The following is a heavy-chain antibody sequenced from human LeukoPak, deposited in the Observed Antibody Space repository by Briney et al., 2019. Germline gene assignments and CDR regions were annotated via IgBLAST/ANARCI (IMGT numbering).Heavy chain of an antibody. Sequence: SVKVSCKASGGTFSSYAISWVRQAPGQGLEWMGRIIPIFGTANYAQKFQGRVTITSDESTSTAYMELSSLRSEDTAVYYCAALGYCTNGVCAGIDYWGQGTLVTVSS. CDR3: AALGYCTNGVCAGIDY. D-gene: IGHD2-8*01. V-gene: IGHV1-69*15. CDR2: IIPIFGTA. J-gene: IGHJ4*02. CDR1: GGTFSSYA.